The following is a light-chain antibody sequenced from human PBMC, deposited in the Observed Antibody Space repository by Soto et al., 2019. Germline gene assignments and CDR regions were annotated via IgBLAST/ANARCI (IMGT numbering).Light chain of an antibody. CDR2: DAS. Sequence: EIVLTQSPGTLSLSPGERATLSCRASQSVSSSYLAWYQQKPGQAPRLLIYDASRRATGIPERFSGSGSGTDFTLTISRLEPEDFAVYYCQQYGSSPWTFGQGTKVDIK. CDR1: QSVSSSY. CDR3: QQYGSSPWT. J-gene: IGKJ1*01. V-gene: IGKV3-20*01.